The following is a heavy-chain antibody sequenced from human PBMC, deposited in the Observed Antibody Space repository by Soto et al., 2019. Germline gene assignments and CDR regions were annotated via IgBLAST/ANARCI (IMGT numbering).Heavy chain of an antibody. CDR1: GGSISSGGYY. J-gene: IGHJ5*02. V-gene: IGHV4-31*03. D-gene: IGHD3-22*01. CDR2: IYYSGST. Sequence: QVQLQESGPGLVKPSQTLSLTCTVSGGSISSGGYYWSWIRQHPGKGLEWIGYIYYSGSTYYNPSLKSRVTISVDTSKNQFSLKLSSVTAADTAVYYCARDIDDSSAYYANWFDPWGQGTLVTVSS. CDR3: ARDIDDSSAYYANWFDP.